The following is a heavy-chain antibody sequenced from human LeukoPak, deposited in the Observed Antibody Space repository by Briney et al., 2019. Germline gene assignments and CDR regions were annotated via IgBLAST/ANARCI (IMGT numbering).Heavy chain of an antibody. Sequence: PGGSLRLSCAASGFTFSSYWMSWVRQAPGKGLEWVANIKQDGSEKYYVDSVKGRFTISRDNAKNSLYLQMNSLRAEDTAVYYCARDVGRYPFGEGYYYYYYMDVWGKGTTVTVSS. CDR1: GFTFSSYW. CDR2: IKQDGSEK. D-gene: IGHD3-16*01. V-gene: IGHV3-7*01. CDR3: ARDVGRYPFGEGYYYYYYMDV. J-gene: IGHJ6*03.